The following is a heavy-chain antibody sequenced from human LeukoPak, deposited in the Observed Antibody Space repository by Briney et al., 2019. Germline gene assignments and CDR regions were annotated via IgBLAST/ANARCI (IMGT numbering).Heavy chain of an antibody. CDR3: ARQLRGSYSTYYFDY. D-gene: IGHD6-13*01. CDR2: IHYTGST. CDR1: GGSISSISSNN. J-gene: IGHJ4*02. Sequence: PSETLSLTCAVSGGSISSISSNNWAWIRQPPGKGLELIAAIHYTGSTYYNPSFMSRVTISVDTSKNQFSLKLNSLTATDTAVYYCARQLRGSYSTYYFDYWGQGTLVTVSS. V-gene: IGHV4-39*01.